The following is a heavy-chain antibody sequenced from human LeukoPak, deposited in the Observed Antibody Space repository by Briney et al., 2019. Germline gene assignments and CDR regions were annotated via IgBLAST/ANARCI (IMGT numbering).Heavy chain of an antibody. Sequence: ASVKVSCKASGYTFTSYGISWVRQAPGQGLEWMGWISAYNGNTNYAQKLQGRVTMTTDTSTSTAYMELRSLRSDDTAVYYCARGSLSYSSGWYKAFDIWGQGTMVTVSS. D-gene: IGHD6-19*01. CDR3: ARGSLSYSSGWYKAFDI. CDR2: ISAYNGNT. CDR1: GYTFTSYG. V-gene: IGHV1-18*01. J-gene: IGHJ3*02.